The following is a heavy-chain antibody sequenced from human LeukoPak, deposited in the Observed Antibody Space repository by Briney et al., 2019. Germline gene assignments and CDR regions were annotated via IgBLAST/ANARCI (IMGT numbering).Heavy chain of an antibody. CDR3: ARHGQTAYDSSGYYR. CDR1: GGSISSGAYY. Sequence: ETLSLTCSVSGGSISSGAYYWGWIRQPPGKGLEWIGSLHYSGSTYYNPSLKSRVTISVDTSKSHFSLNLSSVTAANMAVYYCARHGQTAYDSSGYYRWGQGFLVTVSS. CDR2: LHYSGST. D-gene: IGHD3-22*01. V-gene: IGHV4-39*01. J-gene: IGHJ4*02.